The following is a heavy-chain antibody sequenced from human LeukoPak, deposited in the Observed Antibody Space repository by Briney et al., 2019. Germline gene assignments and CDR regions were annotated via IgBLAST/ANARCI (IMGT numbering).Heavy chain of an antibody. V-gene: IGHV4-39*01. Sequence: SETPSLTCTVSGGSISSTTYYWVWIRQPPGKGLEWIGSIYYSGSTYYNPSLKSRVTISVDTSKNQFSLKLSSVTAADTGLYYCARCSGGSCFKGLDYWGQGILVTVSP. J-gene: IGHJ4*02. CDR2: IYYSGST. CDR1: GGSISSTTYY. CDR3: ARCSGGSCFKGLDY. D-gene: IGHD2-15*01.